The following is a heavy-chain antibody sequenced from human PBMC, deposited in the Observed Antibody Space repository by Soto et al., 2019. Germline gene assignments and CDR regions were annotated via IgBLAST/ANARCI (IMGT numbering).Heavy chain of an antibody. J-gene: IGHJ2*01. CDR2: IGTGGDT. D-gene: IGHD3-22*01. Sequence: EVQLVESGGGLVQPGGSLRLSCDASEFTFSNYDMHWVRQAPGRGLEWVSSIGTGGDTYYPRSAEGRFAISRDSVANCLSLQLNNLRAEYTVVYYWVIARRPGGHSYFALWCRGTLVAVSS. CDR3: VIARRPGGHSYFAL. V-gene: IGHV3-13*01. CDR1: EFTFSNYD.